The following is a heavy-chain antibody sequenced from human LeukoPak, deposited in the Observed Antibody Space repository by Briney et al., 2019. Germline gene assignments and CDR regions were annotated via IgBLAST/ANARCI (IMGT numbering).Heavy chain of an antibody. J-gene: IGHJ4*02. D-gene: IGHD3-22*01. V-gene: IGHV3-7*01. CDR3: AREAFYYYYDSSGYSNFDY. Sequence: PGGSLSLSCAASGFTFSSYWMSWVRQAPGKGLEWVANIEQDGGEKYYVDSVKGRFTISRDNAKNSLYLQMNSLRAEDTAVYYCAREAFYYYYDSSGYSNFDYWGQGTLVTVSS. CDR1: GFTFSSYW. CDR2: IEQDGGEK.